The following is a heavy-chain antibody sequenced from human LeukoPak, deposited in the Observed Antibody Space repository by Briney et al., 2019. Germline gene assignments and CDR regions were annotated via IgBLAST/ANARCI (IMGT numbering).Heavy chain of an antibody. J-gene: IGHJ6*02. Sequence: GGSLRLSCAASGFTFSSYSMNWVRQAPGKGLEWVSYISSSSTIYYADSVKGRFTISRDNSKNTVDLQMDSLRVEDTAVYFCARDGGSGIRYDNYIYYGMDVWGQGTTVTVSS. V-gene: IGHV3-48*01. CDR1: GFTFSSYS. CDR3: ARDGGSGIRYDNYIYYGMDV. D-gene: IGHD3-16*01. CDR2: ISSSSTI.